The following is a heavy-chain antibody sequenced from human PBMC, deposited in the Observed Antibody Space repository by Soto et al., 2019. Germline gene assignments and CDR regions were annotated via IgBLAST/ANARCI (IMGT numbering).Heavy chain of an antibody. D-gene: IGHD2-15*01. CDR3: ARSIVVVVAATGWFEA. J-gene: IGHJ5*02. CDR1: GGSISSSNW. V-gene: IGHV4-4*02. Sequence: QVQLQESGPGLVKPSGTLSLTCAVSGGSISSSNWWSWVRQPPGKVLEWIGEIYHSGSTNYNPSLQSRVTISVDKSKNQFSLKLSSVTAADTAVYYCARSIVVVVAATGWFEAWGQGTLVTVSS. CDR2: IYHSGST.